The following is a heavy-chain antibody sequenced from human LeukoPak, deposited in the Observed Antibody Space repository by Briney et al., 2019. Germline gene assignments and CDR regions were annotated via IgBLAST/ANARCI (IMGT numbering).Heavy chain of an antibody. J-gene: IGHJ4*02. CDR3: ARGGVATIENFDY. CDR2: ISYDGSDK. V-gene: IGHV3-30*03. D-gene: IGHD5-12*01. CDR1: GFTFSSCG. Sequence: GGSLRLSCAASGFTFSSCGMQWVRQAPGKGLEWVAVISYDGSDKYYADSVKGRFTISRDNSKNTLYLQMNSLRAEDTAVYYCARGGVATIENFDYWGQGTLVTVSS.